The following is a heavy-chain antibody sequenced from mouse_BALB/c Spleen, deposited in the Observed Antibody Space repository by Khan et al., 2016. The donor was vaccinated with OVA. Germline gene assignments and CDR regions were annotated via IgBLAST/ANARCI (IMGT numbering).Heavy chain of an antibody. Sequence: EVQLQESGPDLVKPGASVKMSCKASGYSFTGYYMNWVKQSPGKSLECIGRVNPNTGNTNYNQKFRGKAILIVDTSSSTAYMELRSLTSEDSAVYYCARGYDFFAYWGQGTLVTVSA. CDR1: GYSFTGYY. J-gene: IGHJ3*01. CDR2: VNPNTGNT. D-gene: IGHD2-14*01. V-gene: IGHV1-26*01. CDR3: ARGYDFFAY.